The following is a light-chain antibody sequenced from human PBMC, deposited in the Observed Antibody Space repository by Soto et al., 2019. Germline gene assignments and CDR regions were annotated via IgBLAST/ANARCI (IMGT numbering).Light chain of an antibody. CDR1: QGIAPY. Sequence: DVQMTQSPSSLSAFVGDRVTITCRASQGIAPYLAWFQQKPGKVPKLLIYATSTLQSGVPSRFSGSGSGTDLTLTINSLQPEDVGTYYCQKYNSAPLTFCGGTKVEIK. CDR2: ATS. CDR3: QKYNSAPLT. V-gene: IGKV1-27*01. J-gene: IGKJ4*01.